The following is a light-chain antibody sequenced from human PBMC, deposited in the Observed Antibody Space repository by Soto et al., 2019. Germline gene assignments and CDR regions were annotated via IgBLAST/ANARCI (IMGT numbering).Light chain of an antibody. J-gene: IGKJ5*01. CDR1: QSVDSSC. CDR3: QHYYSSPPT. Sequence: EIVLTQSPGTLSLSPGERATLSCRASQSVDSSCLVWYQQKPGQAPRLLIYGASSRATGIPDRFSGSGSGTDFTLTISRLEPKDFAVYYCQHYYSSPPTFGQGTRLQIK. V-gene: IGKV3-20*01. CDR2: GAS.